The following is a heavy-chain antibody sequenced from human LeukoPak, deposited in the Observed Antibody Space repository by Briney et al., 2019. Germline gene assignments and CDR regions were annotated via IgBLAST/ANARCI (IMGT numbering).Heavy chain of an antibody. CDR3: ARDRVRFLEWLLKDPYFDY. Sequence: GGSLRLSCAASGFTVSSNYMSWIRQAPGKGLEWVSYISSSGSTIYYADSVKGRFTISRDNAKNSLYLQMNSLRAGDTAVYYCARDRVRFLEWLLKDPYFDYWGQGTLVTVSS. J-gene: IGHJ4*02. D-gene: IGHD3-3*01. V-gene: IGHV3-11*01. CDR2: ISSSGSTI. CDR1: GFTVSSNY.